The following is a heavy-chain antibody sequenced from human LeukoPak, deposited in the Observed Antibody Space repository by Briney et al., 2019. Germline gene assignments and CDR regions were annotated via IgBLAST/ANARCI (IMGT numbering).Heavy chain of an antibody. V-gene: IGHV4-59*02. Sequence: SETLSLTCTVSGGSVSSYYWSWIRQPPGKGLEWIGYIYYSGSTNYNPSLKSRVTISVDTSKNQFSLKLSSVTAADTAVYYCARQTNTIFGVAPLDYWGQGTLVTVSS. D-gene: IGHD3-3*01. J-gene: IGHJ4*02. CDR2: IYYSGST. CDR1: GGSVSSYY. CDR3: ARQTNTIFGVAPLDY.